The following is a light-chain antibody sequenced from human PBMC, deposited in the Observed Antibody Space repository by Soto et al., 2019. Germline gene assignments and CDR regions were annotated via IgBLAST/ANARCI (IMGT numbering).Light chain of an antibody. CDR2: GVS. J-gene: IGKJ4*01. CDR1: KSISSN. Sequence: EIVMTQSPVTLSASPGERVTLSCRTNKSISSNLAWYQQKRGQAPRLLISGVSTRDSGVPDRFSGSGSVADFTLTISSLQSEDFAVYHCQQYDNWPLTFGGGTKVDIK. CDR3: QQYDNWPLT. V-gene: IGKV3-15*01.